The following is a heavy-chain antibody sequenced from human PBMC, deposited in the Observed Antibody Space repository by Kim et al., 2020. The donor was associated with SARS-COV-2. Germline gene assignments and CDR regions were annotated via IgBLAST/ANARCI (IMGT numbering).Heavy chain of an antibody. Sequence: SVKVSCKASGGTFSSYAISWVRQAPGQGLEWMGGIIPIFGTANYAQKFQGRVTITADESTSTAYMELSSLRSEDTAVYYCARDIVVVPAAIRDYYYYYYGMDVWGQGTTVTVSS. V-gene: IGHV1-69*13. D-gene: IGHD2-2*02. CDR2: IIPIFGTA. J-gene: IGHJ6*02. CDR3: ARDIVVVPAAIRDYYYYYYGMDV. CDR1: GGTFSSYA.